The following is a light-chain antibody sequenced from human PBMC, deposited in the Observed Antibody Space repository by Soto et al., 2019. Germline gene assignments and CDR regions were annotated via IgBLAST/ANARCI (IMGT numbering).Light chain of an antibody. J-gene: IGLJ1*01. Sequence: QSALTQPPSASGTPGQRVTISCSGGSSNIGSNTVNWYQQLPGTAPKLLIYTNIQRPSGVPDRFSGSKSGTSASLAISGVQSEDEADYYCATWDDSLNGWVFGTGTKVTVL. CDR1: SSNIGSNT. CDR3: ATWDDSLNGWV. V-gene: IGLV1-44*01. CDR2: TNI.